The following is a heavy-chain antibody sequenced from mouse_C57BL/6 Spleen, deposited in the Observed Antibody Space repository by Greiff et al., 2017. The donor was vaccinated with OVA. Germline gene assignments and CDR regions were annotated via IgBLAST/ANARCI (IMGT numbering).Heavy chain of an antibody. Sequence: EVQVVESGPGLVKPSQSLSLTCSVTGYSITSGYYWNWIRPFPGKKLEWMGYISADGSTNYNPSLKNRISITRDKSKNQFFLKLNSVTTEDTATYYCVIRPIDYWGQGTTLTVSS. CDR1: GYSITSGYY. CDR3: VIRPIDY. D-gene: IGHD1-2*01. V-gene: IGHV3-6*01. CDR2: ISADGST. J-gene: IGHJ2*01.